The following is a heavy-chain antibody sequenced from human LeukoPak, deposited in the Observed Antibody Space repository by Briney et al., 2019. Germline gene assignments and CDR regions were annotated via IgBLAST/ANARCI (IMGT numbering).Heavy chain of an antibody. V-gene: IGHV1-2*02. CDR1: GYTFTSYG. Sequence: ASVKVSCKASGYTFTSYGISWVRQAPGQGLEWMGWINPNSGGTNYAQKFQGRVTMTRDTSISTAYMELSRLRSDDTAVYYCARDLKSAAGTGYWGQGTLVTVSS. CDR2: INPNSGGT. CDR3: ARDLKSAAGTGY. D-gene: IGHD6-13*01. J-gene: IGHJ4*02.